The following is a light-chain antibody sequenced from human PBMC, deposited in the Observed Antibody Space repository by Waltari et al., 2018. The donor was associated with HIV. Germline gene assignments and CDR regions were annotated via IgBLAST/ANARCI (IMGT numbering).Light chain of an antibody. CDR2: ANS. CDR3: APWDDSLNAFV. V-gene: IGLV1-44*01. CDR1: SSNIGTNS. J-gene: IGLJ1*01. Sequence: QSALTQPPSASGTPGQRVTIPCSGSSSNIGTNSVNWYQHLPGTAPKLLIYANSQRPSGVPDRFSGSKSGTSASLAISGLQPEDEADYYCAPWDDSLNAFVFGTGTKVTVL.